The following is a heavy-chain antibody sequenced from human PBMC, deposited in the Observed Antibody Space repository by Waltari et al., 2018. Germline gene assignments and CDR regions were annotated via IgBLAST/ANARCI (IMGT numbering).Heavy chain of an antibody. CDR2: MNPNSGNT. Sequence: QVQLVQSGAEVKKPGASVKVSCQASGYTFTSYALNRVRQATGQGLEWMVWMNPNSGNTGYAHKFQGRVTMTRNTSISTAYMELSSLRAEDTAVYYCARADGGGNLFDYWGQGTLVTVSS. D-gene: IGHD3-10*01. CDR1: GYTFTSYA. J-gene: IGHJ4*02. V-gene: IGHV1-8*01. CDR3: ARADGGGNLFDY.